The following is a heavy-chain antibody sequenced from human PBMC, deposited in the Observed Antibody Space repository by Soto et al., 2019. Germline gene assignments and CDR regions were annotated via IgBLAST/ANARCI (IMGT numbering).Heavy chain of an antibody. CDR1: GYTLTELS. J-gene: IGHJ5*02. Sequence: GASVKVSCKVSGYTLTELSMHWVRQAPGQGLEWMGGIIPIFGTANYAQKFQGRVTITADESTSTAYMELSSLRSEDTAVYYCASPHLGSWGQGTLVTVSS. D-gene: IGHD3-16*01. V-gene: IGHV1-69*13. CDR3: ASPHLGS. CDR2: IIPIFGTA.